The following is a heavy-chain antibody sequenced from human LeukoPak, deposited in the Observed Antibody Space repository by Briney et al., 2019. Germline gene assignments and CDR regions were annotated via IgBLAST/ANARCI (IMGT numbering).Heavy chain of an antibody. Sequence: ASVKVSCKASGYTFPSYFMHWVRQAPGQGLEWMGIINPTGGSTTYAQKFQGRVTMTEDTSTDTAYMELSSLRSEDTAVYYCATDLGTMVRGPAWGQGTLVTVSS. D-gene: IGHD3-10*01. J-gene: IGHJ5*02. CDR2: INPTGGST. V-gene: IGHV1-46*01. CDR3: ATDLGTMVRGPA. CDR1: GYTFPSYF.